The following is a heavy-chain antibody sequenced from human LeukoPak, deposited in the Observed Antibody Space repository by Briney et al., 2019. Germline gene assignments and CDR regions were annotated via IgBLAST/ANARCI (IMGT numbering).Heavy chain of an antibody. CDR2: INSDGSNT. CDR3: VGPSSDTYLSLYDG. CDR1: GFTFSSYW. V-gene: IGHV3-74*01. D-gene: IGHD5/OR15-5a*01. J-gene: IGHJ4*02. Sequence: GGSLRLSCAASGFTFSSYWMHWVRQAPGKGLVCVSRINSDGSNTSYEDSVRGRFTISRDNAKNTLYLQRNSLRAEARVLFYCVGPSSDTYLSLYDGWGQGTLVTVSS.